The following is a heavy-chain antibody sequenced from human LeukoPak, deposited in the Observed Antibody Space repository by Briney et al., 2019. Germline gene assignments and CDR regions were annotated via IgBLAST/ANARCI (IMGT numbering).Heavy chain of an antibody. D-gene: IGHD2-15*01. CDR1: GFTFSDYY. CDR2: ISSSGSTI. Sequence: GGSLRLSCAASGFTFSDYYMSWIRQAPGKGLEWVSYISSSGSTIYYADSVKGRFTISRDNAKNSLYLQMNSLRAEDTAVYYCARDAPRDVVVVAATGDYYGMDVWGQGTTVTVSS. V-gene: IGHV3-11*01. J-gene: IGHJ6*02. CDR3: ARDAPRDVVVVAATGDYYGMDV.